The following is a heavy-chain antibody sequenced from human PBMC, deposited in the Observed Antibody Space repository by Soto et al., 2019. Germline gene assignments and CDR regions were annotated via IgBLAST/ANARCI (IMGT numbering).Heavy chain of an antibody. D-gene: IGHD3-10*01. CDR1: GGSISSGDYY. CDR3: AREGLRNYYGSGGDGMGV. J-gene: IGHJ6*02. CDR2: IYYSGST. V-gene: IGHV4-30-4*01. Sequence: QVQLQESGPGLVKPSQTLSLTCTVSGGSISSGDYYWSWIRQPPGKGLEWIGYIYYSGSTYYNPSLKSRVTISVDTSKNQCSLKLSSVTAADTAVYYCAREGLRNYYGSGGDGMGVWGQGTTVTVSS.